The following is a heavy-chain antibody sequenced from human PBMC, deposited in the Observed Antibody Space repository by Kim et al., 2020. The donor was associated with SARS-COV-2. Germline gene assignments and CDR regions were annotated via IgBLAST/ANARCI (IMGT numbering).Heavy chain of an antibody. CDR3: AREVGSYYTNFDY. CDR1: GFTFSSYS. J-gene: IGHJ4*02. Sequence: GGSLRLSCAASGFTFSSYSMNWVRQAPGKGLEWVSYISSSSSTIYYADSVKGRFTISRDNAKNSLYLKMNSLRDEDTAVYYCAREVGSYYTNFDYWGQGTLVTVSS. D-gene: IGHD1-26*01. CDR2: ISSSSSTI. V-gene: IGHV3-48*02.